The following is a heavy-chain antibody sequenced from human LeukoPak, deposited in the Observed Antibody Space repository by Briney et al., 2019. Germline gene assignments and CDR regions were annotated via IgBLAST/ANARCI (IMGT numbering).Heavy chain of an antibody. D-gene: IGHD6-13*01. Sequence: GGSLRLSCAASGFTFSSYSMNWVRQAPGKGLDWVSSISSSSYIYYADSVKGRFTISRDNAKNSLYLQMNSLRAEDTAVYYCARAGYSSSWYPYYFDYWGQGTLVTVSS. CDR3: ARAGYSSSWYPYYFDY. J-gene: IGHJ4*02. V-gene: IGHV3-21*01. CDR1: GFTFSSYS. CDR2: ISSSSYI.